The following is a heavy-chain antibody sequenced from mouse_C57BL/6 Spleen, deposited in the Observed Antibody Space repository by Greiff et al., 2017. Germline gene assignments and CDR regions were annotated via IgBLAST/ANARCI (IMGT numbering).Heavy chain of an antibody. Sequence: QVQLKESGAELARPGASVKLSCKASGYTFTSYGISWVKQRTGQGLEWIGEIYPRSGNTYYNEKFKGKATLTADKSSSTAYLELRSLTSEDSAVYFCARWRDYDGFAYWGQGTLVTVSA. CDR1: GYTFTSYG. CDR2: IYPRSGNT. D-gene: IGHD2-4*01. CDR3: ARWRDYDGFAY. J-gene: IGHJ3*01. V-gene: IGHV1-81*01.